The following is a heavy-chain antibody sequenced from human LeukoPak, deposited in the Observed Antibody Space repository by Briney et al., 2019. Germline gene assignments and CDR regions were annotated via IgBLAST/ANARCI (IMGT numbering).Heavy chain of an antibody. CDR1: GFTVTIYD. CDR2: ISGRDNTI. D-gene: IGHD6-13*01. CDR3: AKDGDSSSWYGYYYYMDV. V-gene: IGHV3-48*03. Sequence: GGSLRLSCAASGFTVTIYDTNWVRQAPGKGLEWVAYISGRDNTIYYADSVRGRFTISRDYAENALYLQMNSLRAEDTAVYYCAKDGDSSSWYGYYYYMDVWGKGTTVTVSS. J-gene: IGHJ6*03.